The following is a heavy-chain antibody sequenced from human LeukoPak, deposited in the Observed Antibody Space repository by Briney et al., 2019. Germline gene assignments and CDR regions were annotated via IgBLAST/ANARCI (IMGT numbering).Heavy chain of an antibody. D-gene: IGHD3-10*01. V-gene: IGHV4-59*08. CDR3: ARHGGVVRGEGSDAFDI. CDR1: GGSFSGYY. Sequence: PSETLSLTCAVYGGSFSGYYWSWIRQPPGKGLEWIGYIYYSGSTNSNPSLKSRVTISIDTSRNHLSLKLSSVTAADTAVYYCARHGGVVRGEGSDAFDIWGQGTMVTVSS. J-gene: IGHJ3*02. CDR2: IYYSGST.